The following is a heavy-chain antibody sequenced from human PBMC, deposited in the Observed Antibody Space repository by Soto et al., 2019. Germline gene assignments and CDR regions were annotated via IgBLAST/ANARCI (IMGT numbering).Heavy chain of an antibody. J-gene: IGHJ3*02. D-gene: IGHD2-15*01. Sequence: GGSLRLSCAASGFTFSSYAMSWVRQAPGKGLEWVSAISGSGGSTYYADSVKGRFTISRDNSKNTLYPQMNSLRAEDTAVYYCAKVVAATLGAFDIWGQGTMVTVSS. CDR2: ISGSGGST. V-gene: IGHV3-23*01. CDR1: GFTFSSYA. CDR3: AKVVAATLGAFDI.